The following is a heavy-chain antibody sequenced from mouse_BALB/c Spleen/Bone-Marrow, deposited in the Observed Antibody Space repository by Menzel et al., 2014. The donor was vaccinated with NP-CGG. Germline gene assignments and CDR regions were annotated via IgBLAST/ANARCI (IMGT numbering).Heavy chain of an antibody. Sequence: VQLKESGPGLVKPSQSLSLTCTVTGYSITSDYAWNWIRQFPGNKLEWMGYISYRGSTSYNPSLKSRISITRDTSKNQFFLQLNPVTTEDTGTYYCARGGGSRYYFEYWGQGTTLTVSS. CDR2: ISYRGST. CDR1: GYSITSDYA. J-gene: IGHJ2*01. D-gene: IGHD1-1*01. V-gene: IGHV3-2*02. CDR3: ARGGGSRYYFEY.